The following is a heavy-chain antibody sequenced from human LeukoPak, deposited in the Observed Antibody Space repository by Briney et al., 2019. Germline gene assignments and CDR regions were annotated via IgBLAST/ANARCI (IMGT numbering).Heavy chain of an antibody. J-gene: IGHJ4*02. Sequence: MPGGSLRLSCAASGFSFSIAWMSWVRQAPGKGLEWVGRIKSNTDGETTDYAAPVKGRFTISRDDSKATLYLQMNSLKTEDTAVYYCTTHLRGEEIFDYWGQGTLVTVSS. CDR3: TTHLRGEEIFDY. V-gene: IGHV3-15*01. CDR2: IKSNTDGETT. D-gene: IGHD3-3*02. CDR1: GFSFSIAW.